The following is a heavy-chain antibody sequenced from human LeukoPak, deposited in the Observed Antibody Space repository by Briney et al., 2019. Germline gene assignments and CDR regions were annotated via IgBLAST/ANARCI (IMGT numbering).Heavy chain of an antibody. CDR1: GFTFDDYA. V-gene: IGHV3-9*01. CDR3: AKDIVGGHSGYELATGWWFDP. D-gene: IGHD5-12*01. Sequence: GGSLRLSCAVSGFTFDDYAMHWVRQAPGKGLEWVSGISWSGGDIGYADSVKGRFTISRDNAKNALYLQMNSLRAEDTAFYYCAKDIVGGHSGYELATGWWFDPRGQGTLVIVSS. J-gene: IGHJ5*02. CDR2: ISWSGGDI.